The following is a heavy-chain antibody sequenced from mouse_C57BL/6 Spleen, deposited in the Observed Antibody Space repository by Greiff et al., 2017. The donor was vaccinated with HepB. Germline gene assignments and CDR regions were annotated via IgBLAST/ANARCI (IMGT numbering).Heavy chain of an antibody. D-gene: IGHD2-4*01. J-gene: IGHJ4*01. CDR2: ISSGGDYI. CDR3: TRDCDYDYDEGAMDY. CDR1: GFTFSSYA. Sequence: EVNLVESGEGLVKPGGSLKLSCAASGFTFSSYAMPWVRQTPEKRLEWVAYISSGGDYIYYADTVKGRFTISRDNARNTLYLQMSSLKSEDTAMYYCTRDCDYDYDEGAMDYWGQGTSVTVSS. V-gene: IGHV5-9-1*02.